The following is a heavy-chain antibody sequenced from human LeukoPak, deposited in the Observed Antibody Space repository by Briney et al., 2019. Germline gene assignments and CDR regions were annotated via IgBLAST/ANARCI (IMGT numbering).Heavy chain of an antibody. CDR3: ARHGNIVVVVAATAFDY. CDR1: VGSMTSDY. J-gene: IGHJ4*02. D-gene: IGHD2-15*01. Sequence: SETLSLTCAVSVGSMTSDYWSWIRQPPGKGLEWIGYIYYSGTTYYNPSFKSRVTISVDTSKNQFSLKLTSVTAADTAVYYCARHGNIVVVVAATAFDYWGQGTLVTVSS. CDR2: IYYSGTT. V-gene: IGHV4-59*01.